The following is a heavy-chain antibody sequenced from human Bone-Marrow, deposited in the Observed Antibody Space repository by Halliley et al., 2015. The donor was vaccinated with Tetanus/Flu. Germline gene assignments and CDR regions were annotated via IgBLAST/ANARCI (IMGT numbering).Heavy chain of an antibody. CDR2: IYYSRIT. CDR1: GASTSTGTYY. J-gene: IGHJ4*02. V-gene: IGHV4-39*01. Sequence: TLSLTCTVSGASTSTGTYYWGWIRQPPGKGLEWIGTIYYSRITYSDPSLKSRVTISVDTSKNQFSLNLNSVTAADTAVYYCGGGKNLLGSYYFDYWGQGTLVTVSS. CDR3: GGGKNLLGSYYFDY. D-gene: IGHD3-16*01.